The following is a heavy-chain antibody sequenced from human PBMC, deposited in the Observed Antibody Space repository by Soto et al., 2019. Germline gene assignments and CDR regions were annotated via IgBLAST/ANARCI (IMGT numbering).Heavy chain of an antibody. D-gene: IGHD6-13*01. CDR3: AGAGTLEY. CDR2: IYSGGNT. V-gene: IGHV3-66*01. Sequence: EVQVVESGGGLVQPGGSLRLSCAASGFTVSRNYMSWVRQAPGKGLEWVSVIYSGGNTYYADSVRGRFTLSRDNSKNTIYLQMNSVSVEETAMYYCAGAGTLEYLGQGALVTVSS. CDR1: GFTVSRNY. J-gene: IGHJ4*02.